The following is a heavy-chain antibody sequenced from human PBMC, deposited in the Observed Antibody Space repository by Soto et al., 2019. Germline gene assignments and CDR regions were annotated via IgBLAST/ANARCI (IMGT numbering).Heavy chain of an antibody. J-gene: IGHJ6*02. CDR3: AREFPPFQTTYYYYYGMDV. V-gene: IGHV3-30-3*01. CDR2: ISYDGSNK. Sequence: GGSLRLSCAASGFTFSSYAMHWVRQAPGKGLEWVAVISYDGSNKYYADSVKGRFTISRDNSKNTLYLQMNSLRAEDTAVYYCAREFPPFQTTYYYYYGMDVWGQGTTVTVSS. CDR1: GFTFSSYA. D-gene: IGHD1-1*01.